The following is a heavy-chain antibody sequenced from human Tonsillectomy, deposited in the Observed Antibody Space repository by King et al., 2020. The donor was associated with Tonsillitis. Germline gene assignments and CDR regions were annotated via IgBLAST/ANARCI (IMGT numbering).Heavy chain of an antibody. D-gene: IGHD2-15*01. CDR1: GFTFTDYW. Sequence: VQLVESGGDLVQPAGSLRLSCVASGFTFTDYWMAWVRQAPGKGLEWVADIKGDGSKRYYVDSVKGRFTISRDKAKNSLYLQMNSLRAEDTALYYCVRDDGNTPSAFDYWGQGTLVTVSS. J-gene: IGHJ4*02. V-gene: IGHV3-7*03. CDR2: IKGDGSKR. CDR3: VRDDGNTPSAFDY.